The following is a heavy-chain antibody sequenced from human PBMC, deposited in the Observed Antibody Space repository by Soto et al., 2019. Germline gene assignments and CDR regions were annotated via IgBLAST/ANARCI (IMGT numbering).Heavy chain of an antibody. Sequence: GGYLRLSCAASGFTFDDYAMHWVRQAPGEGVEWVSGISWNSANIGYADSVKGRFTISRDNAKNSLYLQVNSLRAEDTALYYCAKAGYCGGDCYSSLFGPLDYWGQGTLVTVSS. D-gene: IGHD2-21*02. CDR3: AKAGYCGGDCYSSLFGPLDY. CDR2: ISWNSANI. J-gene: IGHJ4*02. V-gene: IGHV3-9*01. CDR1: GFTFDDYA.